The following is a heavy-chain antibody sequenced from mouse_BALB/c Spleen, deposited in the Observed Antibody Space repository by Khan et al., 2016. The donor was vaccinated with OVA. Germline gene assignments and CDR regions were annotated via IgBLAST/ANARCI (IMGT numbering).Heavy chain of an antibody. CDR2: INPSNNYT. D-gene: IGHD2-14*01. V-gene: IGHV1-4*01. CDR3: LREGAYYRSDGWFAY. CDR1: GYTFTTYT. Sequence: QVQLKESGAELARPGASVKMSCKASGYTFTTYTMHWVRQRPGQALEWIGHINPSNNYTNYNQNFKDKATLIVDKSSSTASLQLSSLTSDDYAVYYCLREGAYYRSDGWFAYWGQGTLVTVSA. J-gene: IGHJ3*01.